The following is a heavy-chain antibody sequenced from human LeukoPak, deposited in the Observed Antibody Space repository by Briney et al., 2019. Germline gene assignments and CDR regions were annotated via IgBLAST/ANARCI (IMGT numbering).Heavy chain of an antibody. CDR1: GGTFSSYA. CDR2: IIPIFGTA. CDR3: ARGDCSSTSCHYYYYYYGMDV. V-gene: IGHV1-69*01. Sequence: SVTVSCKASGGTFSSYAISWVRQAPGQGLEWMGGIIPIFGTANYAQKFQGRVTITADEPTSTAYMELSSLRSEDTAVYYCARGDCSSTSCHYYYYYYGMDVWGQGTTVIVSS. J-gene: IGHJ6*02. D-gene: IGHD2-2*01.